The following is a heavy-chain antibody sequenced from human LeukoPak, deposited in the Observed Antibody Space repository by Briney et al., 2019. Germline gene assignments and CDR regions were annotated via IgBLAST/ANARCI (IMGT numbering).Heavy chain of an antibody. Sequence: SGGSLRLSCAASGFTFSSYGMHWVRQAPGKGLEWVAVIWYDGSNKYYADSVKGRFTISRDNSKNTLYLQMNSLRAEDTAVYYCARDRRARDDCSGGSCYGRFDPWGQGTLVTVSS. D-gene: IGHD2-15*01. CDR1: GFTFSSYG. CDR2: IWYDGSNK. J-gene: IGHJ5*02. CDR3: ARDRRARDDCSGGSCYGRFDP. V-gene: IGHV3-33*01.